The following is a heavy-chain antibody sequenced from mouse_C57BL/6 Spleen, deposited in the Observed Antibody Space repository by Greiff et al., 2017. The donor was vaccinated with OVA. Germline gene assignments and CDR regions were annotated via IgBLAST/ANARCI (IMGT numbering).Heavy chain of an antibody. CDR2: ISRGSSTI. D-gene: IGHD3-1*01. J-gene: IGHJ2*01. V-gene: IGHV5-17*01. CDR1: GFTFSDYG. Sequence: EVKLMESGGGLVKPGGSLKLSCAASGFTFSDYGMHWVRQAPEKGLEWVAYISRGSSTIYYADTVKGRFTISRDNAKNTLFLQMTSLRSEDTAMYYCARPTGPGYFDYWGQGTTLTVSS. CDR3: ARPTGPGYFDY.